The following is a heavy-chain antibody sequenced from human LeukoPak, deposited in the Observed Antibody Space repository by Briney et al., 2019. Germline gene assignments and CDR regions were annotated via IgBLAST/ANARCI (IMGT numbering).Heavy chain of an antibody. CDR1: GYTFTGYY. D-gene: IGHD2-15*01. J-gene: IGHJ2*01. CDR2: INPNSGGT. Sequence: VTEKVSCKASGYTFTGYYMHWVRQAPGQGLEWMGWINPNSGGTNYAQKFQGRVTMTRDTSISTAYMELSRLRSDDTAVYYCARESSAELLRNCHFDLWGRGTLVPVFS. CDR3: ARESSAELLRNCHFDL. V-gene: IGHV1-2*02.